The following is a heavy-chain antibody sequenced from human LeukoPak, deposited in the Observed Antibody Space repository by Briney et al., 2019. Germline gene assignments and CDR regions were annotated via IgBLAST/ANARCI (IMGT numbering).Heavy chain of an antibody. CDR2: IYYSGST. CDR3: ARHDEAYYYYGMDV. J-gene: IGHJ6*02. V-gene: IGHV4-59*08. CDR1: GGSISSHY. Sequence: SETLSLTCTVSGGSISSHYWSWIRQPPGKGLEWIGYIYYSGSTNYNPSLKSRVTISVDTSKNQFSLKLSSVTAADTAVYYCARHDEAYYYYGMDVWGQGTTVTVSS.